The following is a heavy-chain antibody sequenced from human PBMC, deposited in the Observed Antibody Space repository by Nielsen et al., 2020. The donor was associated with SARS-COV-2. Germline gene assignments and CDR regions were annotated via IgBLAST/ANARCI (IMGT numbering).Heavy chain of an antibody. V-gene: IGHV3-48*03. D-gene: IGHD3-9*01. CDR3: ARSTLLLTGYPTNFFDY. CDR2: ISSSGNTI. Sequence: GESLKISCAASGFTFSSYEMNWVRQAPGKGLEWVSYISSSGNTIYYADSVKGRFTISRDNAKNSLYLQMNSLRAEDTAVYYCARSTLLLTGYPTNFFDYWGQGTLVTVSS. CDR1: GFTFSSYE. J-gene: IGHJ4*02.